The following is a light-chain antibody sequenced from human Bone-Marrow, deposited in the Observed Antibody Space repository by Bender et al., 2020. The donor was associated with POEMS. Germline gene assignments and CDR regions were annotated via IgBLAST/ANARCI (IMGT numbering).Light chain of an antibody. CDR3: SSYTTTDPYVV. Sequence: QSALTQPASVSGSPGQSITVSCTGTNSDVGGFNYVSWYQQHPGKAPELLIYDVTNRPSGVSHRFSGSKSGNTASLTISGLQAEDESDYFCSSYTTTDPYVVFGGGTKVTV. CDR2: DVT. J-gene: IGLJ2*01. V-gene: IGLV2-14*03. CDR1: NSDVGGFNY.